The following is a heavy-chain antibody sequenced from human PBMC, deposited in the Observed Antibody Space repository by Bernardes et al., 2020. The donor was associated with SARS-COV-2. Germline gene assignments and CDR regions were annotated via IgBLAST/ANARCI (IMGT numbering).Heavy chain of an antibody. V-gene: IGHV3-13*01. J-gene: IGHJ6*02. D-gene: IGHD2-2*01. CDR3: VRDGRVPLNVRDV. CDR2: IDSAGVT. CDR1: GFTFSRFW. Sequence: VGSLSLSCAASGFTFSRFWMHWFRQVPGKGLVWFATIDSAGVTYYSGSVDGRFIISTETTKNSVYLQLNNLEAGDTAMYYCVRDGRVPLNVRDVWGQGTTVTV.